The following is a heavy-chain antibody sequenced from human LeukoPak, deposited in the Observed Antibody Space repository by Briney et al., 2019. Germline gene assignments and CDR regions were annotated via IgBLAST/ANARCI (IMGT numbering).Heavy chain of an antibody. CDR2: IDYSGGSS. J-gene: IGHJ4*02. V-gene: IGHV3-23*01. CDR1: GFTLSSYE. CDR3: SGIAVAGIY. Sequence: GGSLRLSCTVSGFTLSSYEMSWIRQAPGKGLEWVSSIDYSGGSSYYADSVKGRFTISRDDSKNTLYLQMNSLRAEDTAVYYCSGIAVAGIYWGQGTLVTVSS. D-gene: IGHD6-19*01.